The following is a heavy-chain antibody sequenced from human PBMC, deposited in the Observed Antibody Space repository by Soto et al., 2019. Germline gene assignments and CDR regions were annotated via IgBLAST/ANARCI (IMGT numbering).Heavy chain of an antibody. Sequence: SETLSLTCSVSGGSITGYYWNWIRQPPGKGLEWVGHIYGSGSTNYNPSLQSRITISVDTSKIQFSLSLTSVTAADTAVYYCARASLAEGPEAYWGQGILVTVSS. CDR2: IYGSGST. V-gene: IGHV4-59*12. D-gene: IGHD6-19*01. CDR1: GGSITGYY. CDR3: ARASLAEGPEAY. J-gene: IGHJ4*02.